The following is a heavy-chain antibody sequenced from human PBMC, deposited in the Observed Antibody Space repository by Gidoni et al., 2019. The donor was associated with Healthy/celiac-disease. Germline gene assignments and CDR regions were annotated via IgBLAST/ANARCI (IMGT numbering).Heavy chain of an antibody. Sequence: QVQLVASGGGLVKPGGSLRTYSADCGFTFSDDYMGWIRQAPGKGLEWVSYNSSSGSTIYYADSVKGRFTISRDNAKNSLYLQMNSLRAEDTAVYYCARVFLSPGTDYYYGMDVWGQGTTVTVSS. V-gene: IGHV3-11*01. CDR1: GFTFSDDY. J-gene: IGHJ6*02. CDR2: NSSSGSTI. CDR3: ARVFLSPGTDYYYGMDV. D-gene: IGHD2-21*01.